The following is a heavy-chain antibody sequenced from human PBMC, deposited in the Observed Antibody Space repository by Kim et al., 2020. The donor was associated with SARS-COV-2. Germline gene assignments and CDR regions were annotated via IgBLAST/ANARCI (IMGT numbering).Heavy chain of an antibody. CDR3: RAAAGPNYYYYYYMDV. CDR1: GGSFSGYY. J-gene: IGHJ6*03. Sequence: SETLSLTCAVYGGSFSGYYWSWIRQPPGKGLEWIGEINHSGSTNYNLSLKSRATISVDTSKNQLSLKLSSVTAADTAVYYCRAAAGPNYYYYYYMDVWG. V-gene: IGHV4-34*01. CDR2: INHSGST. D-gene: IGHD6-13*01.